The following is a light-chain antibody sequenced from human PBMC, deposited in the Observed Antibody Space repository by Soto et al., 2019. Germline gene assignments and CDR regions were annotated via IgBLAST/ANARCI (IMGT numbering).Light chain of an antibody. CDR3: EQYGSSPRT. J-gene: IGKJ1*01. V-gene: IGKV3-20*01. CDR1: QSVTSNY. Sequence: IVLTQSPGTLPLSPGERATLFCRSSQSVTSNYFAWYQQKPGQAPRLLIYGISDRATGIPDRFSGSGSGTDFTLTISRLEPEDFAVYYCEQYGSSPRTFGQGTKVDI. CDR2: GIS.